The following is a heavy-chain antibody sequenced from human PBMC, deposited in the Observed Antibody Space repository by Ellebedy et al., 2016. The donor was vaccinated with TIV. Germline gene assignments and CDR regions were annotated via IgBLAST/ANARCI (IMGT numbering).Heavy chain of an antibody. D-gene: IGHD3-16*02. J-gene: IGHJ4*02. CDR2: ISSRSSYT. Sequence: GESLKISCAASGFTFSDYYMSWIRQAPGKGLEWVSYISSRSSYTNYADSVKGRFTISRDNAKNSLYLQMNRLRAEDTAVYYCARGQLRLGELSLAPFDYWGQGTLVTVSS. V-gene: IGHV3-11*06. CDR1: GFTFSDYY. CDR3: ARGQLRLGELSLAPFDY.